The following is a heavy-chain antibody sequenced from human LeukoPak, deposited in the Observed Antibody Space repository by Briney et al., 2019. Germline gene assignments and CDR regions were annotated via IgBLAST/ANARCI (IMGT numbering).Heavy chain of an antibody. CDR2: IVVGSGNT. CDR3: AARPGGYASFDI. J-gene: IGHJ3*02. Sequence: SVKVSCKTSGFTFTNSAVQWVRQARGQRLEWIGWIVVGSGNTDYTQKFQERVTITRDISTGTAYMELSSLRSEDTAVYYCAARPGGYASFDIWGQGTMVTVSS. V-gene: IGHV1-58*01. CDR1: GFTFTNSA. D-gene: IGHD3-16*01.